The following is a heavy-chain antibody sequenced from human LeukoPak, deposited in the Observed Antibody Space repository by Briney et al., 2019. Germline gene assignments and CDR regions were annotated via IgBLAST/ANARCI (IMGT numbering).Heavy chain of an antibody. V-gene: IGHV3-13*01. Sequence: GGSLRLSCAASGFTFSNHDMHWVRQATGKGLEWVSAIGTGGDTYYDASVKGRFTISRENARSSLYLQMNSLRVGDTAVYYCARGGDYFGSGTYPFPLDIWGQGTMVTVSS. J-gene: IGHJ3*02. D-gene: IGHD3-10*01. CDR1: GFTFSNHD. CDR2: IGTGGDT. CDR3: ARGGDYFGSGTYPFPLDI.